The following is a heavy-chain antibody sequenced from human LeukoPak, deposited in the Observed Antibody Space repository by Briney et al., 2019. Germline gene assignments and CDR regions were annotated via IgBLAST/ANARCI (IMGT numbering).Heavy chain of an antibody. J-gene: IGHJ6*02. Sequence: SETLSLACTVSGGSISHYYWSWIRQPPGKGPEWIGYIYYTGTTNYNPSLKSRVTISVDTSKNQFSLKLNSVTAADTAVYYCAREDPQTKVPEGMDVWGQGTTVTVSS. CDR1: GGSISHYY. CDR3: AREDPQTKVPEGMDV. CDR2: IYYTGTT. V-gene: IGHV4-59*01. D-gene: IGHD4/OR15-4a*01.